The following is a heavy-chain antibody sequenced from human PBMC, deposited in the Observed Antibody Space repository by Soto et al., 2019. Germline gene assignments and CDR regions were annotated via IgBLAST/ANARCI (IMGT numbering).Heavy chain of an antibody. J-gene: IGHJ4*02. CDR2: IYYSGST. V-gene: IGHV4-39*07. CDR1: GGSISSSSYY. D-gene: IGHD3-10*01. Sequence: SETLSLTCTVSGGSISSSSYYWGWIRQPPGKGLEWIGSIYYSGSTYYNPSLKSQVTISVDTSKNQFSLKLSSVTAADTAVYYCARDTNLIWFGELSSFDYWGQGTLVTVSS. CDR3: ARDTNLIWFGELSSFDY.